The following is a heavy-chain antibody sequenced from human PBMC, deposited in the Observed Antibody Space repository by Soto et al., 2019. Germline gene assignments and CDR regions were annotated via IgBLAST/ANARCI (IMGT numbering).Heavy chain of an antibody. J-gene: IGHJ4*02. V-gene: IGHV3-33*01. CDR1: GFTFRSYG. CDR2: IWYDGSNK. CDR3: ARDPYTSSTSFDY. Sequence: GGSLRLSCAASGFTFRSYGMHWVRQAPGKGLEWVAVIWYDGSNKYYADFVKGRFTISRDNSKNTLYLQMNSLRAEDTAVYYCARDPYTSSTSFDYWGLGTLVTVSS. D-gene: IGHD1-20*01.